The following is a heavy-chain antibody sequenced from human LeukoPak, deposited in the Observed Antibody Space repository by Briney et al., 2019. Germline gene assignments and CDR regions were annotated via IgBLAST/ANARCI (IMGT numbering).Heavy chain of an antibody. J-gene: IGHJ3*02. CDR3: ATRQFTYYYDSSGYYFNDAFDI. Sequence: ASVKVSCKASGYTFTSYGISWVRQAPGQGLEWMGWISAYNGNTNYAQKLQGRVTMTTDTSTSTAYMELRSLRSDDTAVYYCATRQFTYYYDSSGYYFNDAFDIWGQGTMVTVSS. CDR2: ISAYNGNT. D-gene: IGHD3-22*01. CDR1: GYTFTSYG. V-gene: IGHV1-18*01.